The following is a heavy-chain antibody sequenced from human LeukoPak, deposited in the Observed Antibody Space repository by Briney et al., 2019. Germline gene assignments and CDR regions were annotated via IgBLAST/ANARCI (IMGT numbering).Heavy chain of an antibody. CDR3: ARDVRYYGSGRQGYFQH. CDR2: IIPIFGTA. Sequence: ASVKVSCKASGGTFSSYAISWVRQPPGQGLEWMGGIIPIFGTANYAQKFQGRVTITADESTSTAYMELSSLRSEDAAVYYCARDVRYYGSGRQGYFQHWGQGTLVTVSS. V-gene: IGHV1-69*13. J-gene: IGHJ1*01. D-gene: IGHD3-10*01. CDR1: GGTFSSYA.